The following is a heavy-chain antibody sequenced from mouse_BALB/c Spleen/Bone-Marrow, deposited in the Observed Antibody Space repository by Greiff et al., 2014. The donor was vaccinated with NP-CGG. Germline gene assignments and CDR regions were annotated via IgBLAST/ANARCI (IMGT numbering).Heavy chain of an antibody. J-gene: IGHJ2*01. D-gene: IGHD2-1*01. Sequence: EVQLVESGGGLVKLGGSLELSCAASGFTFSRYYMSWVRQTPGKRLDLVAAITSNGENTYYQDTVKGRFTMSRDNAKNTLQLKMSRSKSEDASLCDCARHGGCGNDFDYWGQGTTLTVSS. CDR3: ARHGGCGNDFDY. V-gene: IGHV5-6-2*01. CDR2: ITSNGENT. CDR1: GFTFSRYY.